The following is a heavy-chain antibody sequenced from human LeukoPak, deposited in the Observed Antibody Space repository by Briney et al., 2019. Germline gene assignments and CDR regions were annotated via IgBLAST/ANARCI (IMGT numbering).Heavy chain of an antibody. CDR3: ARLPGYSSSWYGYYYIDV. D-gene: IGHD6-13*01. Sequence: SETLSLTCAVYGGSFSGYYWSWIRQPPGKGLEWIGEINHSGSTNYNPSLKSRVTISVDTSKNQFSLKLSSVTAADTAVYYCARLPGYSSSWYGYYYIDVWGKGTTVTVSS. CDR2: INHSGST. CDR1: GGSFSGYY. J-gene: IGHJ6*03. V-gene: IGHV4-34*01.